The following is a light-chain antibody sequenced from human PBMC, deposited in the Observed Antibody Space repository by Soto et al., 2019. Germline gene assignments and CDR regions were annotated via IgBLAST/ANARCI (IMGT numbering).Light chain of an antibody. CDR2: GAS. J-gene: IGKJ1*01. Sequence: EIVLTQSPGTLSLSPGERATLSCRASQSVSSSYLAWCQQKPGQAPRLLIYGASSRATGIPDRSSGSGSGTDFTLTISRLEPEDFAVYYCQQYGSSLTWTFGQGTKVDIK. CDR1: QSVSSSY. V-gene: IGKV3-20*01. CDR3: QQYGSSLTWT.